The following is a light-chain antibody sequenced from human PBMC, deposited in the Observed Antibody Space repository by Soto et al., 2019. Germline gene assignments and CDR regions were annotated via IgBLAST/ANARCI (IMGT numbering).Light chain of an antibody. CDR1: QSVSSNY. CDR3: QQYGSSYPWT. V-gene: IGKV3-20*01. CDR2: DAS. Sequence: EIVLTQSPGTLPLSPGDRATLSCRASQSVSSNYLAWYQQKPGQAPRLLIYDASSRASGIPDRFSGSGSGTDFALTISRLEPEDFAVYYCQQYGSSYPWTFGQGTKVDI. J-gene: IGKJ1*01.